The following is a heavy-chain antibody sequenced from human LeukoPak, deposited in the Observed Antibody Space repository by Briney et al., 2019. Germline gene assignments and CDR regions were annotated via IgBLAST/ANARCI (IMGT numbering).Heavy chain of an antibody. J-gene: IGHJ4*02. Sequence: ASVKVSCKASGYTLTGSYMHWVRQAPGQGLEWMGRIDPNSGGTSYAQKFQGRVTMSRATSISPAYMQLSRQTSDPTTVNYCAIDREGGYDKGPFDYSGEGTQVTVSP. D-gene: IGHD5-12*01. CDR3: AIDREGGYDKGPFDY. V-gene: IGHV1-2*06. CDR1: GYTLTGSY. CDR2: IDPNSGGT.